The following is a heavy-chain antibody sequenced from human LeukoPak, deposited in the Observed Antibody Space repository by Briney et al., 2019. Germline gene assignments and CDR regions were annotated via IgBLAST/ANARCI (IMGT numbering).Heavy chain of an antibody. CDR2: IYSTGST. J-gene: IGHJ4*02. D-gene: IGHD2-2*01. V-gene: IGHV4-4*07. Sequence: SETLSLTCTVSGGSINFYYWSWIRQPAGKGLEWIGRIYSTGSTNYSPSLKSRVTISIDTSKNQFSLKLNSVTAADTAVYYCARLVRYCSTNSCYPFDFWGQGTLVTVSS. CDR3: ARLVRYCSTNSCYPFDF. CDR1: GGSINFYY.